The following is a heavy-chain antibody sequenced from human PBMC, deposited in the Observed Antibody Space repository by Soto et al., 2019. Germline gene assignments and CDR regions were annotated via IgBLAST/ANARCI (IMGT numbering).Heavy chain of an antibody. V-gene: IGHV4-39*01. Sequence: SETLSLTCTVSGGSISSSNYYWGWIRQPPGKGLEWIGSIYYSGSTYYNPSLKSRVTISVDTSKNQFSLKLSSVTAADTAVYYCARNPRFSKRYYYYMDVWGKGTTVTVSS. CDR2: IYYSGST. D-gene: IGHD3-3*01. CDR3: ARNPRFSKRYYYYMDV. J-gene: IGHJ6*03. CDR1: GGSISSSNYY.